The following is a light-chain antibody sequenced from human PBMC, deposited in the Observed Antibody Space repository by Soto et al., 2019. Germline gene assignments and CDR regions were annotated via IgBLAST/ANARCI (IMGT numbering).Light chain of an antibody. V-gene: IGLV2-14*01. CDR2: NVS. Sequence: QSALTQPASVSGSPGQSITISCTGTSSDVGGYNSVSWYRQHPGKAPKLMIYNVSNRPSGVSNRFSGSKSGNTASLTISGLQAEDEADYYCSSYTSSSTYVFGTGTKDTVL. CDR3: SSYTSSSTYV. CDR1: SSDVGGYNS. J-gene: IGLJ1*01.